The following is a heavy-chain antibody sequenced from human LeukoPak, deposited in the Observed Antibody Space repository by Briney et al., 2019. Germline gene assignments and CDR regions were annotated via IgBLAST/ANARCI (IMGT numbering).Heavy chain of an antibody. CDR1: GYTFTSYY. CDR3: ATERLRAGYYYMDV. J-gene: IGHJ6*03. V-gene: IGHV1-46*01. D-gene: IGHD5/OR15-5a*01. CDR2: INPNRGST. Sequence: ASVKVSCKASGYTFTSYYMYWVRQAPGQGLEWMGIINPNRGSTSYAQKFQGRVTMTEDTSTDTAYMELSSLRSEDTAVYYCATERLRAGYYYMDVWGKGTTVTVSS.